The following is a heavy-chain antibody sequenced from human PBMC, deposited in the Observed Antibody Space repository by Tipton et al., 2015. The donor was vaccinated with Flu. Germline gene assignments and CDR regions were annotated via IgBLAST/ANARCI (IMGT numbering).Heavy chain of an antibody. J-gene: IGHJ4*02. Sequence: SLRLSCAASGFTFSSYAMHWVRQAPGKGLEWVAVISYDGSNKYYADSVKGRFTISRDNSKNTLYLQMNSLRAEDTAVYYCATRYEGQLDTGFDYWGQGTLVTVSS. D-gene: IGHD6-13*01. CDR2: ISYDGSNK. CDR3: ATRYEGQLDTGFDY. V-gene: IGHV3-30*01. CDR1: GFTFSSYA.